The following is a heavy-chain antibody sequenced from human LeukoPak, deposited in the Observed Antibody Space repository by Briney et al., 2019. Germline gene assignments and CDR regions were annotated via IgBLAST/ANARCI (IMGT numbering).Heavy chain of an antibody. CDR2: MNPNSGNT. CDR1: GYTFTSYD. CDR3: ATLGYCSSTSCSYYYYMDV. D-gene: IGHD2-2*01. Sequence: ASVKVSCKASGYTFTSYDINWVRQATGQGLGWMGWMNPNSGNTGYAQKFQGRVTMTRNTSISTAYMELSSLRSEDTAVYYCATLGYCSSTSCSYYYYMDVWGKGTTVTVSS. V-gene: IGHV1-8*01. J-gene: IGHJ6*03.